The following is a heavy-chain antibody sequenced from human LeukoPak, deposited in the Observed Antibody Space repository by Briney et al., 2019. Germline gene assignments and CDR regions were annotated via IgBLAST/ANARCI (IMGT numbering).Heavy chain of an antibody. CDR2: ISSNGDST. Sequence: PGGSLIISCAASESTFSSYVMHWVRQAPGKGLEYISVISSNGDSTYYADSVKGRFTISRDNFKNTLFLQMGSLRVDDMAVYYCAGGSNHWFDPWGQGTLVSASS. D-gene: IGHD1-14*01. CDR1: ESTFSSYV. CDR3: AGGSNHWFDP. V-gene: IGHV3-64*02. J-gene: IGHJ5*02.